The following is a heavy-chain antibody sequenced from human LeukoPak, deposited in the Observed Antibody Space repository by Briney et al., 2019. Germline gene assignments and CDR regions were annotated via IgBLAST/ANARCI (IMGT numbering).Heavy chain of an antibody. J-gene: IGHJ4*02. V-gene: IGHV3-30*04. CDR3: AKAVGAAAGTDY. CDR1: GFTFSSYA. CDR2: ISYDGSNK. D-gene: IGHD6-13*01. Sequence: GGSLRLSCAASGFTFSSYAMHWVRQAPGKGLEWVAVISYDGSNKYYADSVKGRFTISRDNSKNTLYLQMNSLRAEDTAVYYCAKAVGAAAGTDYWGQGTLVTVSS.